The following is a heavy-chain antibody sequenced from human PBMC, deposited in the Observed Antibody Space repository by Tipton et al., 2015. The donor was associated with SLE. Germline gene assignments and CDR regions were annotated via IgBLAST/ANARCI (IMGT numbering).Heavy chain of an antibody. CDR1: GGSISSGSYY. CDR2: IYTSGST. D-gene: IGHD1-26*01. CDR3: ASESGSYGWFDP. V-gene: IGHV4-61*02. Sequence: TLSLTCTVSGGSISSGSYYRSWIRQPAGKGLEWIGRIYTSGSTNYNPSLKSRVTISVDTSKNQFSLKLSSVTAADTAVYYCASESGSYGWFDPWGQGTLVTVSS. J-gene: IGHJ5*02.